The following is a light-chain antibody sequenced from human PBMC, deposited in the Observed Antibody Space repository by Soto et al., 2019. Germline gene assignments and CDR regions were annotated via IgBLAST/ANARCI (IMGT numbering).Light chain of an antibody. V-gene: IGLV2-23*01. CDR3: CSYAGTKV. CDR2: EGN. J-gene: IGLJ1*01. Sequence: QAVVTQPASVSGSPGQSITISCTGTSSDVGSYNLVSWYQQHPGKAPKLMIYEGNKRPSGVSNRFSGSKSGNTASLTISGLQAEDEADYYCCSYAGTKVFGTGTKLTVL. CDR1: SSDVGSYNL.